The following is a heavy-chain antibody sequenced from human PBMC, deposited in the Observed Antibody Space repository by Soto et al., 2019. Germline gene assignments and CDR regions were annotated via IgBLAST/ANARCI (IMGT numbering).Heavy chain of an antibody. Sequence: QAQLVQSAAEVKKPGASVKVPCKASGYTFTSYGISWVRQAPGQGLEWMGWSSAYTGNTKYVQKLQGSVTMTTDTSTGTAYMELRSLRSDDTAVYYCARDDPPTHYWGQGTLVTVSS. CDR1: GYTFTSYG. V-gene: IGHV1-18*01. CDR2: SSAYTGNT. J-gene: IGHJ4*02. CDR3: ARDDPPTHY. D-gene: IGHD2-15*01.